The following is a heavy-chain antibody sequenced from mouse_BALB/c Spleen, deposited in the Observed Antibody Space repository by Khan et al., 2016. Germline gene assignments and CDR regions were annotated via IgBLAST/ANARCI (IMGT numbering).Heavy chain of an antibody. J-gene: IGHJ4*01. V-gene: IGHV5-12-1*01. CDR1: GFAFSSYD. D-gene: IGHD2-1*01. CDR2: ISSGGGST. CDR3: ARQRYGNYYYYAMDY. Sequence: EVELVESGGGLVKPGGSLKLSCAASGFAFSSYDMSWVRQTPEKRLEWVAYISSGGGSTYYPDTVKGRFTISRDNAKNTLYLQMSSLKYEDTAMYYCARQRYGNYYYYAMDYWGQGTSVTVSS.